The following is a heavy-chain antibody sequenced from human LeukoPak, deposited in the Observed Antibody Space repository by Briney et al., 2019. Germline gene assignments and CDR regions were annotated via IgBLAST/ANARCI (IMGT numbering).Heavy chain of an antibody. CDR3: ARDSECSSTSCYWFDY. J-gene: IGHJ4*02. Sequence: SGTLSLTCAVSGGSISSSNWWSWVRQPPGKGLEWIGEIYHSGSTNYNPSLKSRVTISVDKSKNQFSLKLSSVTAADTAVYYCARDSECSSTSCYWFDYWGQGTLVTVSS. D-gene: IGHD2-2*01. CDR1: GGSISSSNW. V-gene: IGHV4-4*02. CDR2: IYHSGST.